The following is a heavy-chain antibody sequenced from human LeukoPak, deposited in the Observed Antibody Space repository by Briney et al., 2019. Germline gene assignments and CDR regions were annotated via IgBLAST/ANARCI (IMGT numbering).Heavy chain of an antibody. CDR3: ARPTSGYSYGMDV. Sequence: SETLSLTCTVSGGSISSSSYYWGWIRQPPGKGLEWIGSIYYSGSTYYNPSLKSRVTISVDTSKNQFSLKLSSVTAADAAVYYCARPTSGYSYGMDVWGQGTTVTVSS. CDR1: GGSISSSSYY. D-gene: IGHD6-19*01. V-gene: IGHV4-39*01. J-gene: IGHJ6*02. CDR2: IYYSGST.